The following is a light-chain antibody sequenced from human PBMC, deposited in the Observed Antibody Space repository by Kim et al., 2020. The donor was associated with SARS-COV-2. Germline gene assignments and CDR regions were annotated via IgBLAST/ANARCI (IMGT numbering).Light chain of an antibody. V-gene: IGLV1-44*01. Sequence: QTVSIACSGGTSNMARQTVEWYQQLPGTAPKLLIYSTDQRPSGVPDRFSGSKSGTSASLRISGLRSEDEAHYYCAAWDHSLGGYVVFGGGTQLTVL. CDR2: STD. CDR3: AAWDHSLGGYVV. CDR1: TSNMARQT. J-gene: IGLJ2*01.